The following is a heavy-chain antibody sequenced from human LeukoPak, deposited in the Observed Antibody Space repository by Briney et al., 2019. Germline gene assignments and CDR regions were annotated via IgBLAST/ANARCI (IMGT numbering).Heavy chain of an antibody. CDR3: AKARITIYARGNWFDP. Sequence: GGSLRLSCASSVFIFSSYAISWLRQAPGKGLEWVSAISGSGGSTYYADSVQGRFTISRDNSKNTPYLQLNSLRAEDTAVYYCAKARITIYARGNWFDPWGQGTLVTVSS. CDR2: ISGSGGST. V-gene: IGHV3-23*01. J-gene: IGHJ5*02. D-gene: IGHD3-9*01. CDR1: VFIFSSYA.